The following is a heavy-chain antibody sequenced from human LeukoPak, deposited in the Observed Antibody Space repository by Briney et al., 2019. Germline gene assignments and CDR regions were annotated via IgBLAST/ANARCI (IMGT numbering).Heavy chain of an antibody. CDR2: IGSPGDT. Sequence: GGSLRLSCAASGFTFSVYDMHWVRQGTGKGLEWVSAIGSPGDTYYPGSVKGRFTISRENAKNSLYLQMDSLRDGDTAVYYCAREDASGFDFWGRGTLVIVSS. CDR3: AREDASGFDF. V-gene: IGHV3-13*01. D-gene: IGHD3-10*01. CDR1: GFTFSVYD. J-gene: IGHJ2*01.